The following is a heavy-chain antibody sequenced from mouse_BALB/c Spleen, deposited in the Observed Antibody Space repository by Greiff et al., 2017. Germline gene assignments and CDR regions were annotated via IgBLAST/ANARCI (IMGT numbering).Heavy chain of an antibody. Sequence: EVMLVESGGGLVQPGGSRKLSCAASGFTFSDYGMAWVRQAPGKGPEWVAFISNLAYSIYYADTVTGRFTISRENAKNTLYLEMSSLRSEDTAMYYCARALFITTATPFAYWGQGTLVTVSA. CDR3: ARALFITTATPFAY. CDR2: ISNLAYSI. J-gene: IGHJ3*01. CDR1: GFTFSDYG. D-gene: IGHD1-2*01. V-gene: IGHV5-15*02.